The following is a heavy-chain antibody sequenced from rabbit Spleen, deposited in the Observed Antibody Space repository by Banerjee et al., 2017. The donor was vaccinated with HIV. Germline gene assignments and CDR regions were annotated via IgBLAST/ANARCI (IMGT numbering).Heavy chain of an antibody. Sequence: QSLEESGGGLVKPGASLTLTCTASGFSFTTSYYMCWVRQAPGKGLEWIACIYAGSSGSRYYATWANGRFTISSDNAQNTVDLQMSSLTAADTATYFCASAYSDVYFNLWGPGTLVTVS. CDR1: GFSFTTSYY. CDR2: IYAGSSGSR. V-gene: IGHV1S40*01. J-gene: IGHJ4*01. CDR3: ASAYSDVYFNL. D-gene: IGHD6-1*01.